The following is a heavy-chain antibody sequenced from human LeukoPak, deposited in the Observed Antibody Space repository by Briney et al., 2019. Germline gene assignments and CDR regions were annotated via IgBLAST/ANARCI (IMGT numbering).Heavy chain of an antibody. J-gene: IGHJ4*02. CDR1: GYSISSGYY. CDR3: ARRGIAAAHDY. Sequence: SETLSLTCTVSGYSISSGYYWGWIRQPPGKGLEWIGSIYHSGSTNYNPSLKSRVTISVDTSKNQFSLKLSSVTAADTAVYYCARRGIAAAHDYWGQGTLVTVSS. CDR2: IYHSGST. D-gene: IGHD6-13*01. V-gene: IGHV4-38-2*02.